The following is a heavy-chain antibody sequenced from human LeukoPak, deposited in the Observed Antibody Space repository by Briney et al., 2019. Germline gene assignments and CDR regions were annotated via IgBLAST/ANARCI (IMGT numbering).Heavy chain of an antibody. CDR2: ISGSGGST. CDR3: AKGVVSGTLYYYGMDV. J-gene: IGHJ6*02. D-gene: IGHD6-13*01. V-gene: IGHV3-23*01. Sequence: PGGSLRLSCAASGFTFSSYGMSWVRQAPGKGLEWVSAISGSGGSTYYADSVKGRFIISRDNSKNSLSLQMNILTAEDTATYYCAKGVVSGTLYYYGMDVWGQGTTVIVSS. CDR1: GFTFSSYG.